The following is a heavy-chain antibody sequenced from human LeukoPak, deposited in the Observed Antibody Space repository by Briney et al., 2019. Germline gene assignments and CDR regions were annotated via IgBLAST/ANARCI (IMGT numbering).Heavy chain of an antibody. CDR2: IYYSGTT. CDR3: ARGPYGSRSYY. D-gene: IGHD3-10*01. V-gene: IGHV4-30-4*01. Sequence: KPSETLSLTCTVSGGSISSGDYYWSWIRQPPGKGLEWIGYIYYSGTTYYNPSLKSRVTISVDTSKNQFSLKLTSVTAADTAVYFCARGPYGSRSYYWGQGTLVTVSS. CDR1: GGSISSGDYY. J-gene: IGHJ4*02.